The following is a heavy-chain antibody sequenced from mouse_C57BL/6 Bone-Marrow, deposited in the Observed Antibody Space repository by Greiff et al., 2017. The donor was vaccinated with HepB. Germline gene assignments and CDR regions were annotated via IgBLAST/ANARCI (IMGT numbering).Heavy chain of an antibody. Sequence: QVQLQQSGAELARPGASVKLSCKASGYTFTSYGISWVKQRTGQGLEWIGEIYPRSGNTYYNEKFKGKATLTADKSSSTAYMELRSLTSEVSAVYFCAEDTTVVPYAMDYWGQGTSVTVSS. CDR1: GYTFTSYG. CDR2: IYPRSGNT. CDR3: AEDTTVVPYAMDY. J-gene: IGHJ4*01. V-gene: IGHV1-81*01. D-gene: IGHD1-1*01.